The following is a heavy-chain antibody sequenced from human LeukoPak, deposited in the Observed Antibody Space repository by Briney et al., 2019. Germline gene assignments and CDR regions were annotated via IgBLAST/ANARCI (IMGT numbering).Heavy chain of an antibody. CDR1: GFTFSSYE. D-gene: IGHD3-9*01. V-gene: IGHV3-48*03. CDR2: IGTSGSPI. Sequence: TGGSLRLSCAASGFTFSSYEMNWVRQAPGKGLEWVSYIGTSGSPIYYADSVKGRFTISRDNAKNSLYLQMNSLRAEDTAVYYCAKWGRTYDILTGYSYWGQGTLVTVSS. J-gene: IGHJ4*02. CDR3: AKWGRTYDILTGYSY.